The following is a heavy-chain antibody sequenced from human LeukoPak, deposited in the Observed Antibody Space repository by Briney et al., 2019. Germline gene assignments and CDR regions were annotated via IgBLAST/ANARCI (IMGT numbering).Heavy chain of an antibody. CDR1: GYIYW. CDR2: IYPGDSDT. CDR3: ARPHYGDHGRLL. Sequence: GESLKISYEAPGYIYWIGWVRQMPGKGLEWVGIIYPGDSDTRYSPSFQGQVTISADKSISTAYLHWRSLKASDTAMYYCARPHYGDHGRLLWGQGTQVTVSS. V-gene: IGHV5-51*01. J-gene: IGHJ4*02. D-gene: IGHD4-17*01.